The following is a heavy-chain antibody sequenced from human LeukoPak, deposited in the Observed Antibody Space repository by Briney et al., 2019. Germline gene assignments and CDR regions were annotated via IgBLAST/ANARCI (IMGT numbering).Heavy chain of an antibody. Sequence: GGSLRLSCAASGFTFSNYVMSWVRQAPGKGLEWVSSIGGSGGTTYYADSVKGRFTISRDNSKDTLSLQMNSLRAEDTAVYYCAKDIAQGYTFGSIEQDYWGQGTLVTVSS. CDR2: IGGSGGTT. CDR3: AKDIAQGYTFGSIEQDY. D-gene: IGHD5-18*01. CDR1: GFTFSNYV. J-gene: IGHJ4*02. V-gene: IGHV3-23*01.